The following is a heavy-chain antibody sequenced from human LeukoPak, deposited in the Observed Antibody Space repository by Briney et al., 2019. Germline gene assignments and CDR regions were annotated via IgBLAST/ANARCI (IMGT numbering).Heavy chain of an antibody. CDR2: SNAGNGNT. Sequence: ASVKVSCKASGYTFTSYTMHWVRQAPGQRLEWMGWSNAGNGNTKYSQEFQGRVTMTEDTSTDTAYMELSSLRSEDTAVYYCATAHYDILTGYYSSPFDYWGQGTLVTVSS. D-gene: IGHD3-9*01. J-gene: IGHJ4*02. CDR3: ATAHYDILTGYYSSPFDY. V-gene: IGHV1-3*02. CDR1: GYTFTSYT.